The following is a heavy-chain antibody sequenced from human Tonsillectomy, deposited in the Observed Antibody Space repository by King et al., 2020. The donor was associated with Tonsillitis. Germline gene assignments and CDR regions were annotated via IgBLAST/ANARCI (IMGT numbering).Heavy chain of an antibody. D-gene: IGHD4-11*01. J-gene: IGHJ4*01. CDR2: IGPEGIND. Sequence: VQLVESGGGVVQPGGSLRLSCAASGFSFSDFHMHWVRQAPGKGPEWVTFIGPEGINDWYVDSVSGRFTVSRDNSRNMLYLHMTGLRVEDTAVYYCYFFTPGPYSFEFWGQGARVTVSS. V-gene: IGHV3-30*02. CDR3: YFFTPGPYSFEF. CDR1: GFSFSDFH.